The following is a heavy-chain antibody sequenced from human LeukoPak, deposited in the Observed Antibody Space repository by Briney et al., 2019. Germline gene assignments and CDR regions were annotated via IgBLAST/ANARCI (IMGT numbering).Heavy chain of an antibody. CDR1: GFTFDDYG. D-gene: IGHD3-22*01. J-gene: IGHJ4*02. Sequence: PGGSLRLSCAASGFTFDDYGMSWVRQAPGKGLEWVSGINWNGGSTGYADSVKGRFTISRDNAKNSLYLQMNSLRAEDTALYHCARVLDYYDSSGYEDYWGQGTLVTVSS. CDR2: INWNGGST. CDR3: ARVLDYYDSSGYEDY. V-gene: IGHV3-20*01.